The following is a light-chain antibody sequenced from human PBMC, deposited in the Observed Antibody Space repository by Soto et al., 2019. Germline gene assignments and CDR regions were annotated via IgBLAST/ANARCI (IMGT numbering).Light chain of an antibody. Sequence: QPVLTQPPSASGSPGQSVTISCTGTSNDVGRCNYVSWYQQYPGKVPKLMIYEVTKRPSGVPDRFSGSKSGNTASLTVSGLQAEDEADYYCGSCAGGGSFVLFGGGTKLTVL. CDR1: SNDVGRCNY. V-gene: IGLV2-8*01. CDR3: GSCAGGGSFVL. J-gene: IGLJ2*01. CDR2: EVT.